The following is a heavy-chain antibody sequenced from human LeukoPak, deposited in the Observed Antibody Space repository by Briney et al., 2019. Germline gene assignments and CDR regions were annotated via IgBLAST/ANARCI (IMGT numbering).Heavy chain of an antibody. V-gene: IGHV3-23*01. CDR3: ARGWAARDFDY. Sequence: PGGTLRLSCAAPGFTFSSYGMSWVRQAPGKGLEWVSAISGSGGSTYYADSVKGRFTISRDNSKNTLYLQMNSLRAEDTALYYCARGWAARDFDYWGQGTLVTVSS. J-gene: IGHJ4*02. D-gene: IGHD6-6*01. CDR1: GFTFSSYG. CDR2: ISGSGGST.